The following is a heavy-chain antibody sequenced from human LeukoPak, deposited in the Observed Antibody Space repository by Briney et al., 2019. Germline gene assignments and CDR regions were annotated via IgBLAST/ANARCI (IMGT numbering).Heavy chain of an antibody. D-gene: IGHD1-26*01. CDR3: AADLYSGSYYAYDY. J-gene: IGHJ4*02. CDR2: IVVGSGNT. CDR1: GFTFTSSA. Sequence: SVKVSCKASGFTFTSSAMQWVRQARGQRLEWIGWIVVGSGNTNYAQKFQERVTITRDMSTSTAYMELSSQRSEDTAVYYCAADLYSGSYYAYDYWGQGTLVTVSS. V-gene: IGHV1-58*02.